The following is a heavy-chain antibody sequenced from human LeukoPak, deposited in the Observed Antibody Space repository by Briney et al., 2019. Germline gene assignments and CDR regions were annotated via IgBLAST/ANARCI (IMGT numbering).Heavy chain of an antibody. D-gene: IGHD1-26*01. CDR3: ARTRGRDSYHYYYYMDV. CDR1: GYTFTSYD. J-gene: IGHJ6*03. CDR2: MKPNSGNT. V-gene: IGHV1-8*01. Sequence: ASVKVSCKASGYTFTSYDIHWVRQATGQGLEWMGWMKPNSGNTGYAQKFQSRVTITKNTSISTVYMELSSLRSEDTAVYYCARTRGRDSYHYYYYMDVWGKGTTVTVSS.